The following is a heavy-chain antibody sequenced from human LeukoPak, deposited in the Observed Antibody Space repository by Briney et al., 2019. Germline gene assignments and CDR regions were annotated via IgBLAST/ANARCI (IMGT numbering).Heavy chain of an antibody. J-gene: IGHJ4*02. V-gene: IGHV3-43*02. CDR2: ISGDGGSI. CDR3: ARVGYYASGPFSYFDY. D-gene: IGHD3-10*01. CDR1: GFTFDDYA. Sequence: PGGSLRLSCAASGFTFDDYAIYWVRQGPGKGLEWVSLISGDGGSIYYADSVKGRFTISRDNSKNTLYLQINSLRAEDTAVYYCARVGYYASGPFSYFDYWGQGTLVTVSS.